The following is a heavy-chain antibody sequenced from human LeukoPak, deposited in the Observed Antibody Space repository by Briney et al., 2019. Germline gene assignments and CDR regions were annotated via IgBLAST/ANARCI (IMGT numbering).Heavy chain of an antibody. CDR2: INHSGST. D-gene: IGHD2-2*02. V-gene: IGHV4-34*01. CDR1: GGSISSYY. Sequence: PSETLSLTCTVSGGSISSYYWSWIRQPPGKGLEWIGEINHSGSTNYNPSLKSRVTISVDTSKNQFSLKLSSVTAADTAVYYCARDHCSSTSCYTNTFYYYYGMDVWGQGTTVTVSS. CDR3: ARDHCSSTSCYTNTFYYYYGMDV. J-gene: IGHJ6*02.